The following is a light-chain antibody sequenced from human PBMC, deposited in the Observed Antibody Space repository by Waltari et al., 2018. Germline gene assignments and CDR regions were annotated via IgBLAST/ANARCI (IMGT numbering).Light chain of an antibody. CDR1: SPNHGRHT. Sequence: QSVLTQPPSASGTPGQRVTISCSGSSPNHGRHTVNWYQQLPGTAPKLLIYSNNQRPSGVPDRFSGSKSGTSASLAISGLQSEDEADYYCAAWDDSLNGSWVFGGGTKLTVL. CDR3: AAWDDSLNGSWV. J-gene: IGLJ3*02. CDR2: SNN. V-gene: IGLV1-44*01.